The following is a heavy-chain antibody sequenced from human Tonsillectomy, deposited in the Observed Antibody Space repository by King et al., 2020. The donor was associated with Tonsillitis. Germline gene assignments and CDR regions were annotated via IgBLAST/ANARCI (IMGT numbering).Heavy chain of an antibody. D-gene: IGHD3-22*01. CDR2: ISDSGGST. J-gene: IGHJ4*02. CDR3: AKERVYDSSGYYLRGDY. CDR1: GFTFNSYA. Sequence: VQLVESGGGLVQPGGSLRLSCAASGFTFNSYAMSWVRQAPGKGLEWVSTISDSGGSTYYADSVKGRFTIPRDNSKNTLYLQMNSLRAEDTAIYYCAKERVYDSSGYYLRGDYWGQGTLVTVSS. V-gene: IGHV3-23*04.